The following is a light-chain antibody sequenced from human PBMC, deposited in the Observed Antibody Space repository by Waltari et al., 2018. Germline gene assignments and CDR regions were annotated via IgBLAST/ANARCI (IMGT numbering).Light chain of an antibody. CDR1: QSVSRS. V-gene: IGKV3-20*01. CDR2: GAS. J-gene: IGKJ1*01. CDR3: QHYVSLPAT. Sequence: EIVLTQSPGTLSLSPGERSTLSCRASQSVSRSLAWYQQKPGQAPRLLIYGASTRATGIPERFSVGWSVTDFSLTISRLEPEDFAVYYCQHYVSLPATFGQGTKVEIK.